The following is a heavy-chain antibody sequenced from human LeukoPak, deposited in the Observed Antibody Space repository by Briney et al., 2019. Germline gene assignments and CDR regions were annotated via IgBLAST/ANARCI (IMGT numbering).Heavy chain of an antibody. D-gene: IGHD1-7*01. Sequence: SQTLSLTCAIFGDSVSSNSAAWNWIRQSPSRGLEWLGRTYYRSKWYNDYAVSMKGRISISPDTSKNQLSLQMSSVSPEDTAVYYCAREGHNWNYDCFDSWGQGILVTVSS. J-gene: IGHJ4*02. CDR1: GDSVSSNSAA. CDR3: AREGHNWNYDCFDS. V-gene: IGHV6-1*01. CDR2: TYYRSKWYN.